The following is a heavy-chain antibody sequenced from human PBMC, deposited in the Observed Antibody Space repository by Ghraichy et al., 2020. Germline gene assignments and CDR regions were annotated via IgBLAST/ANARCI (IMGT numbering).Heavy chain of an antibody. Sequence: GGSLRLSCEASGITFGTYWIHWVRQAPGKGLVWVSRTNNDGSRINYAESVRGRFTISRDDAKNTVFLEMSSLRVEDTGVYYCARSGGSYSWGRGTLVTVSS. CDR1: GITFGTYW. J-gene: IGHJ5*02. V-gene: IGHV3-74*01. D-gene: IGHD2-15*01. CDR2: TNNDGSRI. CDR3: ARSGGSYS.